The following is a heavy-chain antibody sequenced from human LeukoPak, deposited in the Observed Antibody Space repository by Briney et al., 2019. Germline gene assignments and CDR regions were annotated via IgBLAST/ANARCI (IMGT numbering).Heavy chain of an antibody. J-gene: IGHJ4*02. CDR2: MNIDGSEK. CDR1: GFTFSNYW. Sequence: GGSLRLSCAASGFTFSNYWMGWVRQAPGKRPEWVANMNIDGSEKYYADSVKGRFSMSRDNARNSVYLQMASLRVEDTAVYYCARDPVEWELLLDYWGQGTLVTVSS. V-gene: IGHV3-7*01. D-gene: IGHD1-26*01. CDR3: ARDPVEWELLLDY.